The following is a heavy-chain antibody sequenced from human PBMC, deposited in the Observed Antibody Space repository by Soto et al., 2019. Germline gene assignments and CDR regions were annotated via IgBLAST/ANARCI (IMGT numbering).Heavy chain of an antibody. J-gene: IGHJ6*02. CDR2: IWYDGSNK. CDR3: ARDKGRVAVRSYYYYGMAV. Sequence: QVQLVESGGGVVQPGRSLRLSCAASGFTFSSYGMHWVRQAPGKGLEWVAGIWYDGSNKYYADSVKGRFTISRDNSKNTLYLQMNSLRAEDTAVYYCARDKGRVAVRSYYYYGMAVWGQGTTVTVSS. V-gene: IGHV3-33*01. CDR1: GFTFSSYG.